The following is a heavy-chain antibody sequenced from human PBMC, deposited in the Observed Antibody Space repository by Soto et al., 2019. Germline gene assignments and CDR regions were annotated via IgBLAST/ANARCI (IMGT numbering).Heavy chain of an antibody. CDR1: GYSFTNYV. CDR3: ARDRGVDTPVAGNTHYYYYMDV. CDR2: ISAYNGNT. J-gene: IGHJ6*03. Sequence: QDQLVQSGVEVKKPGASLKVSCKASGYSFTNYVITCVRQAPGQGFEWMGWISAYNGNTNYAQKFQGRVTMTTDASTSTAYLELRSLRSDDTAVYYCARDRGVDTPVAGNTHYYYYMDVWGKGTTVTVSS. D-gene: IGHD6-19*01. V-gene: IGHV1-18*01.